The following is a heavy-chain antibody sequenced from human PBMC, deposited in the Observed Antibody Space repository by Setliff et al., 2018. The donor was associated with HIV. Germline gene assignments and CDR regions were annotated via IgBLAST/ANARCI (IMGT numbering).Heavy chain of an antibody. Sequence: SETLSLTCAVYGGSFSDYYWSWIRQPPGKGLEWIGEINHSGSTNYNPSLKSRVTISVDTSKNQFSLRLRSVTAADTAVYYCARTCRLVVPAAPSGLYYYYMDVWGKGTTVTVSS. J-gene: IGHJ6*03. CDR2: INHSGST. V-gene: IGHV4-34*01. CDR1: GGSFSDYY. CDR3: ARTCRLVVPAAPSGLYYYYMDV. D-gene: IGHD2-2*01.